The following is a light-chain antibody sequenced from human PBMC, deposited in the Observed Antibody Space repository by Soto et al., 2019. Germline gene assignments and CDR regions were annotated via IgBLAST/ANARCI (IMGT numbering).Light chain of an antibody. J-gene: IGLJ1*01. V-gene: IGLV2-23*01. CDR2: EGS. Sequence: QSALTQPASVSGSPGQSISISSTGGSSDVGFSNLVSWYQQLPGKAPKLIIYEGSKRPSGVSNRFSGSKSDNTASLTISGLQAEDEADYYCCSYAGSSTYVFGTGTKLTVL. CDR3: CSYAGSSTYV. CDR1: SSDVGFSNL.